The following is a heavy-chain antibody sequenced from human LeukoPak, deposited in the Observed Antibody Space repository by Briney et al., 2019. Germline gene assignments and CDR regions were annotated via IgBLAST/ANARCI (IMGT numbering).Heavy chain of an antibody. CDR3: ARAKLELRNYYYYYMDV. J-gene: IGHJ6*03. Sequence: SVKVSCKASGYSFINYFIHFVRQAPGQGLEWMLRIIPILGITNYAQKFQGKVTVTADKSTSTAYMELSSLRCEDTAVYYCARAKLELRNYYYYYMDVWGKGTTVTVSS. V-gene: IGHV1-69*04. CDR1: GYSFINYF. D-gene: IGHD1-7*01. CDR2: IIPILGIT.